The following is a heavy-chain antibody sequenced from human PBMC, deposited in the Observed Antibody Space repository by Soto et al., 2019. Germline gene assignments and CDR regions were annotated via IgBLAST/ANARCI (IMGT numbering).Heavy chain of an antibody. CDR1: GGSISSYY. CDR2: ISYSGTA. Sequence: TSETLSLTCTVSGGSISSYYWNWIRQPPGKGLEWIGYISYSGTASYNPSLRSRVTISVDSSKNQFSLTVKSVTAADTAAYLCARGNPQLRGVFDFWGRGTQVTVSS. CDR3: ARGNPQLRGVFDF. D-gene: IGHD3-10*01. V-gene: IGHV4-59*12. J-gene: IGHJ4*02.